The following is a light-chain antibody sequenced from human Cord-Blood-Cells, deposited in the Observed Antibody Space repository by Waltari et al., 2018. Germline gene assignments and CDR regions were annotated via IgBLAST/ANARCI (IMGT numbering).Light chain of an antibody. CDR2: EVS. CDR3: CSYAGSSTSLYV. J-gene: IGLJ1*01. Sequence: QSARTQPASVSGSPGQSITISCTGTSSDGGSYNLVSWYQQHPGKAPKLMIYEVSKRPSGVSNRFSGSKSGNTASLTISGLQAEDEADYYCCSYAGSSTSLYVFGTGTKVTVL. CDR1: SSDGGSYNL. V-gene: IGLV2-23*02.